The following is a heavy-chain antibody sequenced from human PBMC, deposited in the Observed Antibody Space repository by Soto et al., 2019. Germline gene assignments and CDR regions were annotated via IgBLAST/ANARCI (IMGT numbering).Heavy chain of an antibody. CDR3: ASSGITNYYYGMDV. J-gene: IGHJ6*02. CDR2: INAGSGNT. CDR1: GYTFTSYA. D-gene: IGHD3-10*01. Sequence: ASVKVSCKASGYTFTSYAMHWVRQAPGQRLEWMGWINAGSGNTKYSQKFQGRVTITRDTSASTAYMELSSLRSEDTAVYYCASSGITNYYYGMDVWGQGTTVTVSS. V-gene: IGHV1-3*01.